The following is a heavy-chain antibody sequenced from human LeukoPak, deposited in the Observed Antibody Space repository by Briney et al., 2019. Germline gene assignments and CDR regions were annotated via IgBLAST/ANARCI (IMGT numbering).Heavy chain of an antibody. Sequence: ASVKVSCKASGYTFTNYAMHWVRQAPGQRLEWMGWINAGKGNTKYSQEFQGRVTITRDTSASTAYMELNSLRSEDMAVYYCARGSYYYDSSGYYYASYPQDWGQGTLVTVSS. D-gene: IGHD3-22*01. J-gene: IGHJ4*02. CDR2: INAGKGNT. V-gene: IGHV1-3*03. CDR3: ARGSYYYDSSGYYYASYPQD. CDR1: GYTFTNYA.